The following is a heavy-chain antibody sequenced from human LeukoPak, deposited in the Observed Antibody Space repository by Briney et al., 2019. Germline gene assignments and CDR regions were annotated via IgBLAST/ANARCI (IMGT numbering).Heavy chain of an antibody. CDR3: ARHTPVYDFWSGYYMEADAFDI. CDR1: GGSFSGYY. D-gene: IGHD3-3*01. V-gene: IGHV4-34*01. Sequence: SETLSLTCAVYGGSFSGYYWSWIRQPPGKGLEWIGEINHSGSTNYNPSLKSRVTISVDTSKNQFSLKLSSVTAADTAVYYCARHTPVYDFWSGYYMEADAFDIWGQGTMVTVSS. J-gene: IGHJ3*02. CDR2: INHSGST.